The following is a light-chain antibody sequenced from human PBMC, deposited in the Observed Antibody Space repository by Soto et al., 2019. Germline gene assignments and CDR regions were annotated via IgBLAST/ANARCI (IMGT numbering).Light chain of an antibody. CDR1: QSISSY. J-gene: IGKJ5*01. CDR2: AAS. CDR3: QPSYSTPIT. V-gene: IGKV1-39*01. Sequence: DIQMTQSPSSLSASVGDRVTSTCRASQSISSYLNWYQQKPGKAPMLLIYAASSLQSGDPSRFSGSGSGTDFPLAISSPPPEDFATYYCQPSYSTPITFGLGTRLESK.